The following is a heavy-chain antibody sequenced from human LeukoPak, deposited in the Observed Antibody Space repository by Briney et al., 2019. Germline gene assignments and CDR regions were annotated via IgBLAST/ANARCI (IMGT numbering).Heavy chain of an antibody. CDR3: ARVVPAALRVGWFDP. CDR2: IYYSGST. D-gene: IGHD2-2*01. CDR1: GGSISSYY. Sequence: PSETLSLTCTVSGGSISSYYWSWIRQPPGKGLEWIGYIYYSGSTNYNPSLKSRVTISVDTSKTQFSLKLSSVTAADTAVYYCARVVPAALRVGWFDPWGQGTLVTVSS. V-gene: IGHV4-59*01. J-gene: IGHJ5*02.